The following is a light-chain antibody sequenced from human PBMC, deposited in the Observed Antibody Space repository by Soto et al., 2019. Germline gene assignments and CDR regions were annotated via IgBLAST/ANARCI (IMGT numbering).Light chain of an antibody. CDR3: SSYTSSSTVI. Sequence: QSALTQHASVSGSPGQSITISCTGTSIDVGGYNYISWYQQHPGKAPKFIIYDVRNRPSGVSNRFSGSRSGNTASLTISGLQAEDEADYYCSSYTSSSTVIFGAGTKLTVL. V-gene: IGLV2-14*03. CDR1: SIDVGGYNY. J-gene: IGLJ2*01. CDR2: DVR.